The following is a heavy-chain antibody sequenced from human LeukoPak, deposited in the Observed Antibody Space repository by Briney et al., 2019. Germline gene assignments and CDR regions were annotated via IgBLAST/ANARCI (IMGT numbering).Heavy chain of an antibody. V-gene: IGHV3-33*01. CDR2: IWNDGSDE. CDR3: AFEIGRSQGAFDI. D-gene: IGHD1-26*01. Sequence: GGFLRLSCAASGFTFSKYAMHWLRQTPGKGLEWVAAIWNDGSDENYADSVKGRFTIFSDRSKNTLYLQMNSLRVDDTAVYYCAFEIGRSQGAFDIWGQGTMISVSS. CDR1: GFTFSKYA. J-gene: IGHJ3*02.